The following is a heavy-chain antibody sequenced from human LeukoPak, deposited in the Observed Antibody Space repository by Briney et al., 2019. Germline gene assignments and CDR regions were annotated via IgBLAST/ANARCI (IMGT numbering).Heavy chain of an antibody. CDR1: GFTVSSNY. V-gene: IGHV3-53*01. CDR2: IYSGGSK. J-gene: IGHJ6*02. D-gene: IGHD6-13*01. CDR3: ATVRYSSSWYPLYYYGMDV. Sequence: GGSLRLSWAASGFTVSSNYTSWVRQAAGKGLEWVSVIYSGGSKYYADSVKSRFTISRDNSKNTLYLQLNRLRAEDTAVYYCATVRYSSSWYPLYYYGMDVWGQGTTVTVSS.